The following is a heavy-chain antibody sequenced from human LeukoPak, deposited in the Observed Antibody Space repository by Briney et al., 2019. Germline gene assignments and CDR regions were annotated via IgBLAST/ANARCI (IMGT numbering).Heavy chain of an antibody. D-gene: IGHD5-18*01. V-gene: IGHV3-30*02. CDR3: ARRGGGVQLWSLDY. J-gene: IGHJ4*02. Sequence: GGSLRLSCAASGFTFSSYGMHWVRQAPGKGLEWVAFIRYDGSNKYYADSVKGRFTISRDNSKNTLYLQMNSLRAEDTAVYYCARRGGGVQLWSLDYWGQGTLVTVSS. CDR2: IRYDGSNK. CDR1: GFTFSSYG.